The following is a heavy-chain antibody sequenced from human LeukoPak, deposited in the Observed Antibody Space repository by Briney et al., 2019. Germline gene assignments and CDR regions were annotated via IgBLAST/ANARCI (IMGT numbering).Heavy chain of an antibody. V-gene: IGHV3-33*08. J-gene: IGHJ4*02. CDR3: ARGPLRFLEWLSPFDY. CDR1: GFTFSSYA. D-gene: IGHD3-3*01. Sequence: GGSLRLSCAASGFTFSSYAMSWVRQAPGKGLEWVAVIWYDGSNKYYADSVKGRFTISRDNSKNTLYLQMNSLRAEDTAVYYCARGPLRFLEWLSPFDYWGQGTLVTVSS. CDR2: IWYDGSNK.